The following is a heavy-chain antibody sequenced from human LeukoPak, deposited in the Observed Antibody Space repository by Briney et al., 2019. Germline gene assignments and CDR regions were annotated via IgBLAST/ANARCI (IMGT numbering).Heavy chain of an antibody. Sequence: GASVKVSCKASGDNFSNYVITWVRQAPGQGFEWMGRIIPTFDVANSAQKFKGRVTITADKSTNTAHLELSSLRSEDTAVYYCAREGVYSPDPSSYHRRAFDVWGKGTLVIVSS. D-gene: IGHD3-16*02. J-gene: IGHJ3*01. CDR2: IIPTFDVA. CDR1: GDNFSNYV. V-gene: IGHV1-69*04. CDR3: AREGVYSPDPSSYHRRAFDV.